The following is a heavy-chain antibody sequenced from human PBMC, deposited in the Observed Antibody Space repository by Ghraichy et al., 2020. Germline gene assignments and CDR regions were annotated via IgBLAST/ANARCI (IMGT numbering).Heavy chain of an antibody. CDR2: ISGSGGNT. J-gene: IGHJ4*02. Sequence: LSLTCAASGFTFNTYAMSWVRQAPGKGLEWVSGISGSGGNTYYADSVKGRFTISRDNSKNTLYLQMNSLRAEDTAVYYCAKDEPYIVVIPAAIQGLDYWGQGTLVTVSS. CDR3: AKDEPYIVVIPAAIQGLDY. V-gene: IGHV3-23*01. CDR1: GFTFNTYA. D-gene: IGHD2-2*01.